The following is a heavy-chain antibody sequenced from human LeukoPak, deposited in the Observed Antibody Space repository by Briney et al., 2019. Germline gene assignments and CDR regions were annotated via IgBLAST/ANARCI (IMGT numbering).Heavy chain of an antibody. Sequence: SVKVSCKASGGTFSSYAISWVRQAPGQGLEWMGGIIPIFGTANYAQKFQGRVTITTDESTSTAYMELSSLRSEDTAVYYCARESRYCSSTSCYFTWGQGTLVTVSS. CDR3: ARESRYCSSTSCYFT. D-gene: IGHD2-2*01. CDR1: GGTFSSYA. CDR2: IIPIFGTA. V-gene: IGHV1-69*05. J-gene: IGHJ5*02.